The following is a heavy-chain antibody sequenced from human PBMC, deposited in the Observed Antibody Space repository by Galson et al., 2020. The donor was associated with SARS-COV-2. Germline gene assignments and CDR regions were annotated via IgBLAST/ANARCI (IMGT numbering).Heavy chain of an antibody. CDR1: GFPFSSYT. J-gene: IGHJ4*02. V-gene: IGHV3-30-3*01. D-gene: IGHD3-3*01. Sequence: TGGSLRLSCAVSGFPFSSYTIHWVRQAPGKGLEWVAIISYDGSKEYYADSVKGRFTISSDNSKTTVYLQMNSLRPEDTAVYYCAPLGGGVVDHWGQGTLVTVSS. CDR3: APLGGGVVDH. CDR2: ISYDGSKE.